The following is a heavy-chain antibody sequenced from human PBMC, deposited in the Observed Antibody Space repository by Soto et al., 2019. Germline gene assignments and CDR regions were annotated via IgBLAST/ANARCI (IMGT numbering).Heavy chain of an antibody. CDR2: ISSSSSYI. CDR1: GFTFSSYS. CDR3: ASGSFTIFGVVILTDAFDI. Sequence: GGSLRLACAGSGFTFSSYSMNWVRQAPGKGLEWVSSISSSSSYIYYADSVKGRFTISRDNAKNSLYLQMNSLRAEDTAVYYCASGSFTIFGVVILTDAFDIWGQGTMVTVSS. J-gene: IGHJ3*02. V-gene: IGHV3-21*01. D-gene: IGHD3-3*01.